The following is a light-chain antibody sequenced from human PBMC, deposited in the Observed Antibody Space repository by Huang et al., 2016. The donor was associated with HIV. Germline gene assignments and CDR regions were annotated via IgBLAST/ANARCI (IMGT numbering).Light chain of an antibody. Sequence: EIVMTQSPATLYVSPGERATLSCRASQGVGNNLAWYQQKLGQAPRLLIYGASARSTGLPARFSGSGSGTEFTRTISSLQSEDFAVYYCQQDNTWPYTCGQGT. V-gene: IGKV3-15*01. CDR3: QQDNTWPYT. J-gene: IGKJ2*01. CDR1: QGVGNN. CDR2: GAS.